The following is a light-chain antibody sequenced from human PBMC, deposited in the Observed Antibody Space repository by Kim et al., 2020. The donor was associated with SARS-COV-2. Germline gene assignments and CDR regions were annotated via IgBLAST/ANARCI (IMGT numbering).Light chain of an antibody. V-gene: IGKV3-11*01. J-gene: IGKJ2*01. CDR3: QHRHSWPYT. Sequence: SLSPGERATLSCRDSQSISNYLGWYQQKPGQAPRLLIYDTSSRATGIPARFSGSGSGTDFTLTISSLEPEDFAVYYCQHRHSWPYTFGQGTKLEI. CDR2: DTS. CDR1: QSISNY.